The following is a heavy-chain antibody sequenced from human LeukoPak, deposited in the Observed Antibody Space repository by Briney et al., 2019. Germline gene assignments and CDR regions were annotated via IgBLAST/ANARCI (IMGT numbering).Heavy chain of an antibody. CDR1: GGSISSYY. CDR3: ARENDYGDYVYAFDI. D-gene: IGHD4-17*01. CDR2: IYYSGST. J-gene: IGHJ3*02. V-gene: IGHV4-59*01. Sequence: SETLSLTCTVSGGSISSYYWSWIRQPPGKGLEWIGYIYYSGSTNYNPSLKSRVTISEDTSKNQFSLKLSSVTAADTAVYYCARENDYGDYVYAFDIWGQGTMVTVSS.